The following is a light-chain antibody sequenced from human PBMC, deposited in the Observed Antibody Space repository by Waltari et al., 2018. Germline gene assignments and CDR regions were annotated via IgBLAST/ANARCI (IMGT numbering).Light chain of an antibody. CDR3: QSYDKSLSGYVV. J-gene: IGLJ2*01. CDR2: SNT. V-gene: IGLV1-40*01. Sequence: QSVLTQPPSVSGAPGQTVTISCPGSSSNIGANYHVHWYQQLPGTAPKLLIYSNTNRPSGVPDRFSGSKSGTSASLAITGLQAEDEADYYCQSYDKSLSGYVVFGGGTKLTVL. CDR1: SSNIGANYH.